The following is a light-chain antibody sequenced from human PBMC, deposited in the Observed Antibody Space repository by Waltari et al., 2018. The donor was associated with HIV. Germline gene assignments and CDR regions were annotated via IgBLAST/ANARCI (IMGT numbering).Light chain of an antibody. CDR2: VVS. CDR3: SSYTTSSTLVV. J-gene: IGLJ3*02. Sequence: QSALTQPASVSGSPGQSITISCTGTSSDVGVYDYVSWYQQHPGKAPQRMIFVVSYRPSVVSSRSSGSKSGNTASLTISGLRAEDEADYYCSSYTTSSTLVVFGGGTRLTVL. CDR1: SSDVGVYDY. V-gene: IGLV2-14*01.